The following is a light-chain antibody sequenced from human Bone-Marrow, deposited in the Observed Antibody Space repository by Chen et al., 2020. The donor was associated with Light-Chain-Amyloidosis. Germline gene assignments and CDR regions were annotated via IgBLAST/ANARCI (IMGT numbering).Light chain of an antibody. Sequence: QPVLTQPPSTSGTPGQRVTISCSGSTSNIGTYTVNWYRQVPGTAPRLLIQSDNQRTSGVPDRFSGSKSGTSASLAISWLQSEDEADYYCAAWDDSLNGVVFGGGTKLTVL. CDR1: TSNIGTYT. V-gene: IGLV1-44*01. CDR3: AAWDDSLNGVV. J-gene: IGLJ2*01. CDR2: SDN.